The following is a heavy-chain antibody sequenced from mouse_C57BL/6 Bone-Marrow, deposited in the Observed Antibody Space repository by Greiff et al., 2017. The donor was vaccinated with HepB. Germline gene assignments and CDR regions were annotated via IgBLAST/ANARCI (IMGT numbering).Heavy chain of an antibody. D-gene: IGHD1-1*01. V-gene: IGHV3-6*01. J-gene: IGHJ3*01. Sequence: DVKLQESGPGLVKPSQSLSLTCSVTGYSITSGYYWNWIRQFPGNKLEWMGYISYAGSNNYNPSLKNRISITRDTSKNPFFLKLNSVTTEDTATYYCARALRYYGSTPFAYWGQGTLVTVSA. CDR2: ISYAGSN. CDR1: GYSITSGYY. CDR3: ARALRYYGSTPFAY.